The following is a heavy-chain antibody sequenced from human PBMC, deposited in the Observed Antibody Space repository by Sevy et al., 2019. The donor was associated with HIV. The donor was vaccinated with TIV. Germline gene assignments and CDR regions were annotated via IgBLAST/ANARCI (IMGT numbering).Heavy chain of an antibody. V-gene: IGHV4-39*01. CDR3: TAIYYCVRHLFHDFAWGSHRYRDAFDL. Sequence: SETLSLTCTVSGGSINTIAYYWGWVRQPPGKGLEWIGSISYSGSSYYNPSLKSRVTISVDTSKNQFSLNLSSVTTADTRTAADTAIYYCVRHLFHDFAWGSHRYRDAFDLWGQGTLVTVSS. CDR2: ISYSGSS. D-gene: IGHD3-16*02. J-gene: IGHJ3*01. CDR1: GGSINTIAYY.